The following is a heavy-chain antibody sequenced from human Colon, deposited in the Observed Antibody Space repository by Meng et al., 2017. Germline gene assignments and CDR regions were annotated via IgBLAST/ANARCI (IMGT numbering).Heavy chain of an antibody. V-gene: IGHV4-31*03. CDR2: IHSSGST. D-gene: IGHD4-17*01. J-gene: IGHJ4*02. Sequence: VQLQESGPRLVKPSQTLSLTCTVSGGSISSGDFYWSWLRQHPGEGLEWIGYIHSSGSTYYNPSLRSRLTISLDSSKNQFSLSLGSASAADTAVYYCARRGGDYLEVYFDYWGQGTLVTVSS. CDR1: GGSISSGDFY. CDR3: ARRGGDYLEVYFDY.